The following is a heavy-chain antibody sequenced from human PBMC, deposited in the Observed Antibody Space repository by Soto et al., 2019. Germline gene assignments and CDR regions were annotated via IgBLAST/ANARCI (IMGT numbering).Heavy chain of an antibody. D-gene: IGHD5-12*01. V-gene: IGHV4-59*01. J-gene: IGHJ4*02. CDR2: IHYSGST. CDR1: GGSLSSGF. Sequence: QVQLQESGPGLVKPSETLSLTCSVSGGSLSSGFWGWFRQPPGKGLEWIGFIHYSGSTTYNTSLTSRLTISTDTSKNPFSLRLSSGTAADTALYYCTVGGGWLTDYWGQGTRVTDSS. CDR3: TVGGGWLTDY.